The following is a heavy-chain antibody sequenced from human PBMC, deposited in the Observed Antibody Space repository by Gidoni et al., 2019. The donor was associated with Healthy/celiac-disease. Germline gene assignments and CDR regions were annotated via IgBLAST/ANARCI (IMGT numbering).Heavy chain of an antibody. CDR3: ARQEYRDGYKTDY. J-gene: IGHJ4*02. V-gene: IGHV4-39*01. CDR2: IYYSGST. D-gene: IGHD5-12*01. CDR1: GGSISSSSYY. Sequence: QLQLQESGPGLVKPSETLSLTCTVSGGSISSSSYYWGWIRQPPGKGLEWIGSIYYSGSTYYNPSLKSRVTISVDTSKNQFSLKLSSVTAADTAVYYCARQEYRDGYKTDYWGQGTLVTVSS.